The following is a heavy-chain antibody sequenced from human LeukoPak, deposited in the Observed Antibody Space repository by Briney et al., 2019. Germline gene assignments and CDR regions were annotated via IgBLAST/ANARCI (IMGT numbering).Heavy chain of an antibody. J-gene: IGHJ4*02. CDR1: GYSFTGYY. CDR3: ASWAGGNAPVASFDY. Sequence: ASVKVSCKPSGYSFTGYYMHWMRQAPGQGLEWMGWTNLNSGDTNYAEKFQGRVTMTRDTSISTAYVELSRLRYDDTAVYYCASWAGGNAPVASFDYWGQGTLVTVSS. D-gene: IGHD1-14*01. CDR2: TNLNSGDT. V-gene: IGHV1-2*02.